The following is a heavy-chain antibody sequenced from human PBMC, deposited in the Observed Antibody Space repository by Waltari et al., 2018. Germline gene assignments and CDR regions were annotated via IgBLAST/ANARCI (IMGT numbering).Heavy chain of an antibody. J-gene: IGHJ3*02. V-gene: IGHV3-74*01. CDR3: AREASNDGFDI. Sequence: EVQLVDSGGGLVQPGGSLRLSCAASGFRIRSPWMHWVRQAPGKGLVWVSRINGDGSSTRYADSVKGRFTISRDNAKNTLYLQMNSLRAEDTAVYYCAREASNDGFDIWGQGTMVTVSS. CDR2: INGDGSST. CDR1: GFRIRSPW.